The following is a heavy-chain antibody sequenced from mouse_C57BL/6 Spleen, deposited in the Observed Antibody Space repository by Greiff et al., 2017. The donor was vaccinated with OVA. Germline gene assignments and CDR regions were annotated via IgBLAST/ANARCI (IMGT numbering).Heavy chain of an antibody. Sequence: VQLKESGPELVKPGASVKISCKASGYSFTDYNMNWVKQSNGKSLEWIGVINPNYGTTSYNQKFKGKATLTVDQSSSTAYMQLNSLTSEDSAVYYCARSPFTTVVATFDYWGQGTTLTVSS. CDR1: GYSFTDYN. CDR2: INPNYGTT. J-gene: IGHJ2*01. D-gene: IGHD1-1*01. CDR3: ARSPFTTVVATFDY. V-gene: IGHV1-39*01.